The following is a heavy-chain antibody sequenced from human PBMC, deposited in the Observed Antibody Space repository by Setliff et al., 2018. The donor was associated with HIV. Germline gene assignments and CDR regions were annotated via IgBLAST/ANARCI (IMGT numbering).Heavy chain of an antibody. D-gene: IGHD2-21*01. Sequence: SETLSLTCTVSGGSISSGDYYWSWIRQPPGKGLEWIGYKYYSGSTFYNSSLWSRLTISLDTSKNQFSLQLNSVTAADTAVYYCARGVWPRTFDIWGQGTMVTVSS. CDR2: KYYSGST. V-gene: IGHV4-30-4*08. CDR1: GGSISSGDYY. J-gene: IGHJ3*02. CDR3: ARGVWPRTFDI.